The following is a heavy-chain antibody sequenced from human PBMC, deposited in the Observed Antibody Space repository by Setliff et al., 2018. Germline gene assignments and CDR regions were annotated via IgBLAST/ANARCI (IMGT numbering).Heavy chain of an antibody. V-gene: IGHV3-74*03. J-gene: IGHJ4*02. CDR1: GFTFSRYW. CDR2: LNEDGSIT. CDR3: ARDLSGRSDS. Sequence: GGSLRLSCADSGFTFSRYWMHWVRQAPGKGLVWVSRLNEDGSITSYADSAKGRFTISRDNAKNTLYLQMNSLRAEDTGVYYCARDLSGRSDSWGQGTLVTVSS. D-gene: IGHD3-3*01.